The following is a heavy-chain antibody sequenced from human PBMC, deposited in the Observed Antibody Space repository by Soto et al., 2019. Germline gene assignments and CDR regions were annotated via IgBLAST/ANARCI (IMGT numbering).Heavy chain of an antibody. Sequence: QLQLQESGPGLVKPSETLSLTCTVSGGSISSSSYYWGWIRQPPGKGLEWIGSIYYSGSTYYNPSLKSRVTISVDTSKNQFSLKLSSVTAADTAVYYCASRFPTRLWGSYRGNYWGQGTLVTVSS. CDR3: ASRFPTRLWGSYRGNY. D-gene: IGHD3-16*02. CDR1: GGSISSSSYY. J-gene: IGHJ4*02. CDR2: IYYSGST. V-gene: IGHV4-39*01.